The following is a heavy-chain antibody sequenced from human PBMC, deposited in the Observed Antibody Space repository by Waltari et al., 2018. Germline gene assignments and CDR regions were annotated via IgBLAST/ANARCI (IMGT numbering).Heavy chain of an antibody. CDR2: ISGSGGST. J-gene: IGHJ4*02. D-gene: IGHD1-26*01. V-gene: IGHV3-23*01. Sequence: EVQLLESGGGLVQPGGSLRLSCAASGFTFSSYAMSWVRQSPGKGLEWVSAISGSGGSTYYADSVKGRFTISRDNSKNTLYLQMNSLRAEDTAVYYCAKNGVSGGRRAYFDYWGQGTLVTVSS. CDR3: AKNGVSGGRRAYFDY. CDR1: GFTFSSYA.